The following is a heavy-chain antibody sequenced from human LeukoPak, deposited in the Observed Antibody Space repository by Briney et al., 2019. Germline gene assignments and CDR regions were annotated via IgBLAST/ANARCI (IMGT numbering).Heavy chain of an antibody. CDR1: GHTFTSYG. CDR3: ARDRHGGNSHDY. D-gene: IGHD4-23*01. J-gene: IGHJ4*01. CDR2: ISVYNGNT. V-gene: IGHV1-18*01. Sequence: ASVKVSCKASGHTFTSYGLTWVRQAPGQGLEWMGWISVYNGNTNYAQKFQGRVTMTTDTTTSTAYMELRSLRSDDTAVYYCARDRHGGNSHDYWGQGTLVTVSS.